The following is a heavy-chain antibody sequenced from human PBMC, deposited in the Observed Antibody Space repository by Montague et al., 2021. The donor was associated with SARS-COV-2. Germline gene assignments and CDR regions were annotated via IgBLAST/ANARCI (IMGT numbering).Heavy chain of an antibody. CDR3: ASGIYPSGSYYNRYYYGLNI. V-gene: IGHV4-34*12. CDR1: GGSLSGYY. J-gene: IGHJ6*02. Sequence: SETLSLTCAVHGGSLSGYYWSWIRQPPEKGLEWIGEIIHSANTKYNPSLKSPVTISIDTSKNQFSLKMTSVTAADTATYYCASGIYPSGSYYNRYYYGLNIWGPGTTVIVSS. CDR2: IIHSANT. D-gene: IGHD3-10*01.